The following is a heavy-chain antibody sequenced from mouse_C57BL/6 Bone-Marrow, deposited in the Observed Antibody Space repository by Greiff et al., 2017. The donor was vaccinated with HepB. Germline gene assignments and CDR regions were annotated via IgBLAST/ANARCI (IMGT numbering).Heavy chain of an antibody. CDR2: IYPRSGNT. CDR1: GYTFTSYG. CDR3: ARAVEYYGSSY. J-gene: IGHJ2*01. Sequence: VQLQQSGAELARPGASVKLSCKASGYTFTSYGISWVKQRTGQGLEWIGEIYPRSGNTYYNEKFKGKATLTADKSSSTAYMEVRSLTSEDSAVYFCARAVEYYGSSYWGQGTTLTVSS. V-gene: IGHV1-81*01. D-gene: IGHD1-1*01.